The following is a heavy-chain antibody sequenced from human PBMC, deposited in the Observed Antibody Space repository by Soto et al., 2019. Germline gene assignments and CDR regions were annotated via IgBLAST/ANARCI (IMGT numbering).Heavy chain of an antibody. CDR3: ATRRGGYDPHLRY. V-gene: IGHV4-30-4*01. Sequence: SETLSLTCTVSGGSISSGDSIWSWIRQPPGKGLEWIGYIYYSGSTYYNPSLKSRDTISVDTSKNQFSLKLSSVTAADTAVYYCATRRGGYDPHLRYWGQGTLVTVSS. D-gene: IGHD3-16*01. CDR1: GGSISSGDSI. CDR2: IYYSGST. J-gene: IGHJ4*02.